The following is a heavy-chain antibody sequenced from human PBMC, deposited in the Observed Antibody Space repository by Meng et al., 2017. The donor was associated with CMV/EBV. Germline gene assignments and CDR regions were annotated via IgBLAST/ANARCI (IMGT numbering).Heavy chain of an antibody. D-gene: IGHD1-26*01. V-gene: IGHV1-69*05. Sequence: SVKVSCKASGGTFSSYAISWVRQAPGQGLEWMGGIIPIFGPANYAQKFQGRVTITTDESTSTAYMELSSLRSEDTAVYYCARGAGATYYFDYWGQGTLVTVSS. CDR3: ARGAGATYYFDY. J-gene: IGHJ4*02. CDR1: GGTFSSYA. CDR2: IIPIFGPA.